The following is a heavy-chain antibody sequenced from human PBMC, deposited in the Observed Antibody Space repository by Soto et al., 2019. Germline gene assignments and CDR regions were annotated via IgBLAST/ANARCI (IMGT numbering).Heavy chain of an antibody. Sequence: QVQLQESGPGLVKPSGTLSLTCAVSGGSISSSNWWSWVRQPLGKGLEWIGEIYHSGSTNYNPSLKSRATISVDRSMNECPLKLSPVTAADTAVYYWPRVTGHYYYGMDVWGQGTTVTVSS. J-gene: IGHJ6*02. CDR3: PRVTGHYYYGMDV. CDR1: GGSISSSNW. V-gene: IGHV4-4*02. D-gene: IGHD3-10*01. CDR2: IYHSGST.